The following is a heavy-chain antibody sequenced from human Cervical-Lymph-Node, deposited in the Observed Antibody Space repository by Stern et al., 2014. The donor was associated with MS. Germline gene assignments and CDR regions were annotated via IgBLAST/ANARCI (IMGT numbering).Heavy chain of an antibody. Sequence: QVQLMQSGGGVVQPGKSLRLSCAASGFSFSNYAMHWVRQAPGKGLEWISVIWYDGGGKSYAESVKGRFTISRDNSKNTLSLEMNSLRAEDTAVYYCAKSDVWSGPLAHWGQGTLVTVSS. CDR3: AKSDVWSGPLAH. J-gene: IGHJ4*02. CDR1: GFSFSNYA. D-gene: IGHD3-3*01. CDR2: IWYDGGGK. V-gene: IGHV3-33*06.